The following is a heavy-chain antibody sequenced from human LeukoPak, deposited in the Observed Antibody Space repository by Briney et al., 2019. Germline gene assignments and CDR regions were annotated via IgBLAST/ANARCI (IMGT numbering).Heavy chain of an antibody. D-gene: IGHD6-19*01. Sequence: GASVKVSGKASGYTFTGYYMHWVGQAPGQGLEWMGWINPNSGGTNYAQKFQGRVTMTRDTSISTAYMELSRLRSDDTAVYYCASVGIAVAGTFDYWGQGTLVTVSS. V-gene: IGHV1-2*02. CDR2: INPNSGGT. CDR1: GYTFTGYY. J-gene: IGHJ4*02. CDR3: ASVGIAVAGTFDY.